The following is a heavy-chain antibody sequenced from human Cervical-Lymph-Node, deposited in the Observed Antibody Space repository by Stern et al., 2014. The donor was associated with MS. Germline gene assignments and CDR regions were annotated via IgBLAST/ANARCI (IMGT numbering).Heavy chain of an antibody. Sequence: QVQLMQSGAEVKKPGASVKVSCKASGYTFNSYGLSWVRQAPGQGLEWVGWINTYNGNTNYAQKFQGRVTMTTDASTSTAYIELRSLRSGDAAVYYCAREGIATTMFDYYFYGMDVWGQGTTVTVSS. CDR3: AREGIATTMFDYYFYGMDV. V-gene: IGHV1-18*01. J-gene: IGHJ6*02. CDR2: INTYNGNT. D-gene: IGHD6-13*01. CDR1: GYTFNSYG.